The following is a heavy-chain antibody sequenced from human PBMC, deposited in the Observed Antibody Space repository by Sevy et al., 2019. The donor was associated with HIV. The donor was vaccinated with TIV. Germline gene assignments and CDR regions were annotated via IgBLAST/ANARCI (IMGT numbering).Heavy chain of an antibody. CDR1: GYTFTSYY. Sequence: ASVKVSCKASGYTFTSYYMHWGRQAPGRGLEWMGIINPSGGSTSYAQKFQGRVTMTRDTSTSTVYMELSSLRSEDTAVYYCARDSDNYDILTGYYPFDYWGQGTLVTVSS. V-gene: IGHV1-46*01. J-gene: IGHJ4*02. D-gene: IGHD3-9*01. CDR2: INPSGGST. CDR3: ARDSDNYDILTGYYPFDY.